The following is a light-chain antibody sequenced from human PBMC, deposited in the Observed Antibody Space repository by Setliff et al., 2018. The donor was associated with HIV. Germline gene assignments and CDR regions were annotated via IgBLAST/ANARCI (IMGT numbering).Light chain of an antibody. J-gene: IGLJ1*01. CDR2: EVT. CDR1: SSDVGGCNH. V-gene: IGLV2-14*01. CDR3: TSFTTTGAYV. Sequence: QSALAQPASVSGSPGQSISISCTGTSSDVGGCNHVSWYQQEPDRAPKLMIYEVTNRPSGVSNRFSGSKSGNTASLAISGLQAEDEADYYCTSFTTTGAYVFGTGTKVTVL.